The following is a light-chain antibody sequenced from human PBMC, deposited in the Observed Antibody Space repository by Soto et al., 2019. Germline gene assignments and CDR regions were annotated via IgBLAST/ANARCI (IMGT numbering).Light chain of an antibody. V-gene: IGLV2-23*02. CDR1: GSDVGAYNL. J-gene: IGLJ1*01. Sequence: QSVLTQPASVSGSPGQSITISCAGTGSDVGAYNLVSWYQQHPGKAPKLIICEVSTRPSGISNRFSGSKSGDTASLTISGLQAEDEADYYCCSYAGTPYVFGTGTKVTVL. CDR3: CSYAGTPYV. CDR2: EVS.